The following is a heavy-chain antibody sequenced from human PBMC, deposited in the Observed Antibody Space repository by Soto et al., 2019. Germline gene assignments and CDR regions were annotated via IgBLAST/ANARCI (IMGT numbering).Heavy chain of an antibody. J-gene: IGHJ3*02. Sequence: SETLSLTCTVSGGSVSSGSYYWSWIRQPPGKGRAWLGYIYYSGSTKYNPSLKGRGTRSVDTSRNQFSLKLSSVNAADTAVYYCARDTGYYYETPGVDGSAFDIWGRGTMVTVSS. V-gene: IGHV4-61*01. CDR3: ARDTGYYYETPGVDGSAFDI. CDR2: IYYSGST. D-gene: IGHD3-22*01. CDR1: GGSVSSGSYY.